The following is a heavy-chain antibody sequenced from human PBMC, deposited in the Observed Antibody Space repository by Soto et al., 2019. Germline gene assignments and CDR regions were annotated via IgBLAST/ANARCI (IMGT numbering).Heavy chain of an antibody. J-gene: IGHJ4*02. D-gene: IGHD5-12*01. CDR1: GFTFSSYS. CDR2: ISSSSSYI. Sequence: EVQLVESGGGLVKPGGSLRLSCAASGFTFSSYSMNWVRQAPGKGLEWVSSISSSSSYIYYADSVKGRFTISRDNAKNSLYLQMNSLRAEDTAVYYCARGEEIMATKPTGNDYWGQGTLVTVSS. CDR3: ARGEEIMATKPTGNDY. V-gene: IGHV3-21*01.